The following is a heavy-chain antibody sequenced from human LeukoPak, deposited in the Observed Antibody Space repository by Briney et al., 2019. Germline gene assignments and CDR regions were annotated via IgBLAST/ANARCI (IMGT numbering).Heavy chain of an antibody. D-gene: IGHD3-10*01. CDR3: ARDPGFMVRGSRRGYDDYYYYMDV. Sequence: SETLSLTCTVSGRSISSYYWSWIRQPAGKGLEWIGRIYTSGSTNYNPSLKSRVTISVDTSKNQFSLKLSSVTAADTAVYYCARDPGFMVRGSRRGYDDYYYYMDVWGKGTTVTISS. V-gene: IGHV4-4*07. CDR1: GRSISSYY. J-gene: IGHJ6*03. CDR2: IYTSGST.